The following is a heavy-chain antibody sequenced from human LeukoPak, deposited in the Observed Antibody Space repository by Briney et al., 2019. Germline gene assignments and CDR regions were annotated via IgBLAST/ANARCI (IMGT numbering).Heavy chain of an antibody. Sequence: SETLSLTCTVSGGSISSYYWSWIRQPPGKELEWMGYIYYSGSTNYNPSLKSRVTISVDTSKNQFSLKLSSVTAADTAVYYCASTYSSGWYRVDYWGQGTLVTVSS. D-gene: IGHD6-19*01. CDR1: GGSISSYY. V-gene: IGHV4-59*08. CDR3: ASTYSSGWYRVDY. CDR2: IYYSGST. J-gene: IGHJ4*02.